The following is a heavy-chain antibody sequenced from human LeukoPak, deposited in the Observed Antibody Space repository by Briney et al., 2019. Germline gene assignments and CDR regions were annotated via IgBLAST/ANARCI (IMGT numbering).Heavy chain of an antibody. CDR3: ARGRIAAAGYHYYYYGMDV. D-gene: IGHD6-13*01. J-gene: IGHJ6*02. Sequence: ASVKVSCKASGYTFTGYYMHWVRQAPGQGLEWMGWMNPNSGNTGYAQKFQGRVTMTRNTSISTAYMELSSLRSEDTAVYYCARGRIAAAGYHYYYYGMDVWGQGTTVTVSS. V-gene: IGHV1-8*02. CDR1: GYTFTGYY. CDR2: MNPNSGNT.